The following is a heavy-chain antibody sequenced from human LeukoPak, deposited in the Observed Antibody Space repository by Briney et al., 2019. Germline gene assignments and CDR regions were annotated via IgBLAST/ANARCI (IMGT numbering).Heavy chain of an antibody. CDR2: IVGDSSKT. CDR3: AKQPYNYYYLDV. J-gene: IGHJ6*03. D-gene: IGHD2-21*01. Sequence: GGSLRLSCAISGLTFHDYAMTWVRQAPGKGLEWVSTIVGDSSKTYYADSVKGRFTISRDNSNYMLFLHMSNLRAEDTAIYYCAKQPYNYYYLDVWGKGTTVTVSS. CDR1: GLTFHDYA. V-gene: IGHV3-23*01.